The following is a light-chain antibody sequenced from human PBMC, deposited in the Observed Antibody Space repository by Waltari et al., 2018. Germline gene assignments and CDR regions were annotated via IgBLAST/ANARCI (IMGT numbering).Light chain of an antibody. CDR3: SSHTATVPQV. CDR2: EFS. CDR1: SNDVGGYGY. V-gene: IGLV2-14*01. J-gene: IGLJ1*01. Sequence: QSALTQPASVSGSPGQSITISCTGTSNDVGGYGYVSWYQQYPGKAPKLIIYEFSYRPSGIPTRFSGSKSGNTASLTISGLQAEDEADYYCSSHTATVPQVFGTGTRVTVV.